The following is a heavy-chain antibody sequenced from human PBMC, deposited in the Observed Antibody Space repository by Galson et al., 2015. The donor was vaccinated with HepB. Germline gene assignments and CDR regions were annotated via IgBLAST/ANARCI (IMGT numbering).Heavy chain of an antibody. Sequence: ETLSLTCTVSGGSISSSSYYWGWIRQPPGKGLEWIGSIYYSGSTNYNPSLKSRVTISVDTSKNQFSLKLSSVTAADTAVYYCATTTGNYWYFDLWGRGTLVTVSS. CDR2: IYYSGST. J-gene: IGHJ2*01. CDR3: ATTTGNYWYFDL. D-gene: IGHD1-1*01. CDR1: GGSISSSSYY. V-gene: IGHV4-39*07.